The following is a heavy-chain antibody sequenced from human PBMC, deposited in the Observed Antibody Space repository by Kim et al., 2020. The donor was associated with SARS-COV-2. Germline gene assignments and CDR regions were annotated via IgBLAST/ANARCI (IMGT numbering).Heavy chain of an antibody. Sequence: SVKVSCKPSGGTFSSYAISWVRQAPGQGLEWMGRIIPILGIANYAQKFQGRVTITADKSTSTAYMELSSLRSEDTAVYYCAAYYYDSSGYCDDWGQGTLVTVSS. CDR1: GGTFSSYA. CDR2: IIPILGIA. CDR3: AAYYYDSSGYCDD. D-gene: IGHD3-22*01. V-gene: IGHV1-69*04. J-gene: IGHJ4*02.